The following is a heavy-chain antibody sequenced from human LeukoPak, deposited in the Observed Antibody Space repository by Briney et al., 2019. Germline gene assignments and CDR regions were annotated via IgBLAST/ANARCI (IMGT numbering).Heavy chain of an antibody. V-gene: IGHV1-3*01. Sequence: GASVKVSCKASGYTFTSYAMHWVRQAPGQRLEWMGWINAGNGNTKYSQKFQGRVTITRDTSASTAYMELSSLRSEDTAVYYCARDGNGVGVVAANRFYYYGMDVWGQGTTVTVSS. D-gene: IGHD2-15*01. J-gene: IGHJ6*02. CDR3: ARDGNGVGVVAANRFYYYGMDV. CDR1: GYTFTSYA. CDR2: INAGNGNT.